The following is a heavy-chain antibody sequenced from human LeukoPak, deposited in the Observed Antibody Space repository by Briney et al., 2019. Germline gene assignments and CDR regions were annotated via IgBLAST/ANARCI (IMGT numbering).Heavy chain of an antibody. CDR1: GFIFSSYW. CDR2: IKQDGSEK. D-gene: IGHD3-10*01. CDR3: ARDYYGSGSGWYYYYYYGMDV. V-gene: IGHV3-7*01. J-gene: IGHJ6*02. Sequence: GGSLRLSCAASGFIFSSYWMSWVRQAPGKGLEWVANIKQDGSEKYYVDSVKGRFTISRDNAKNSLYLQMNSLRAEDAAVYYCARDYYGSGSGWYYYYYYGMDVWGQGTTVTVSS.